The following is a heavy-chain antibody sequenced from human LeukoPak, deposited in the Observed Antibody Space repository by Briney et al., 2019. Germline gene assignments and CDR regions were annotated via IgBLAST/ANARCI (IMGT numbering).Heavy chain of an antibody. CDR2: ISGSGGST. D-gene: IGHD6-19*01. Sequence: PGGSLRLSCAASGFTFSSYGMSWVRQAPGKGLEWVSAISGSGGSTYYADSVKGRFTISRDNSKNTLYLQMNSLRAEDTAVYYCAKVRSQWLVLPYYFDYWGQGTLVTVSS. CDR3: AKVRSQWLVLPYYFDY. J-gene: IGHJ4*02. CDR1: GFTFSSYG. V-gene: IGHV3-23*01.